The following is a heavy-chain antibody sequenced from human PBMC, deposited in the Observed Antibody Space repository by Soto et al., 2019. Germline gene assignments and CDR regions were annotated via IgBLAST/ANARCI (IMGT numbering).Heavy chain of an antibody. J-gene: IGHJ6*02. V-gene: IGHV3-30*18. CDR3: AKDPVMYCSGGSCYGMDV. D-gene: IGHD2-15*01. Sequence: LRLSCAASGFTFSSYGMHWVRQAPGKGLEWVAVISYDGSNKYYADSVKGRFTISRDNSKNTLYLQMNSLRAEDTAVYYCAKDPVMYCSGGSCYGMDVWGQGTTVTVSS. CDR2: ISYDGSNK. CDR1: GFTFSSYG.